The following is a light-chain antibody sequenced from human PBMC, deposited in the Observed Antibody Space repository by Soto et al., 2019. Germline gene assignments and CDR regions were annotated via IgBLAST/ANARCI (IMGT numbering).Light chain of an antibody. CDR2: DVS. CDR3: CSYAGSYTLI. V-gene: IGLV2-11*01. J-gene: IGLJ2*01. CDR1: SSDVGGYNY. Sequence: QLVLTQPRSVSGSPGQSVTISCTGTSSDVGGYNYVSWYQQHPGKAPKLMIYDVSKRPSGVPDRFSGSKSGNTASLTISGLQAEDEADYYCCSYAGSYTLIFGGGTKLTV.